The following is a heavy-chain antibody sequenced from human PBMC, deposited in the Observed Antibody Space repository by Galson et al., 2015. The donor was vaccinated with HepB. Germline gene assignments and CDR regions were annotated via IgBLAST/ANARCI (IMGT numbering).Heavy chain of an antibody. CDR2: IYYSGST. D-gene: IGHD1-26*01. CDR1: GGSVSSYY. Sequence: SETLSLTCTVSGGSVSSYYWSWIRQPPGKGLEWIGYIYYSGSTNYNPSLKSRVTISVDTSKNQFSLKLSSVTAADTAVYYCARQVGGMYVSPPNWFDPWGQGTLVTVSS. CDR3: ARQVGGMYVSPPNWFDP. J-gene: IGHJ5*02. V-gene: IGHV4-59*08.